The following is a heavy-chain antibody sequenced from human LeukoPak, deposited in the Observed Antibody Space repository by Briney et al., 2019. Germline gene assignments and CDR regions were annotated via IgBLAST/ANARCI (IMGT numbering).Heavy chain of an antibody. D-gene: IGHD2-8*01. CDR2: IYYSGST. Sequence: SETLSLTCAVSGGSISSYYWSWIRQPPGKGLEWIGYIYYSGSTNYNPSLKSRVTISVDTSKNQFSLKLSSVTAADTAVYYCAALLYPRYYGMDVWGKGTTVTVSS. CDR3: AALLYPRYYGMDV. CDR1: GGSISSYY. J-gene: IGHJ6*04. V-gene: IGHV4-59*01.